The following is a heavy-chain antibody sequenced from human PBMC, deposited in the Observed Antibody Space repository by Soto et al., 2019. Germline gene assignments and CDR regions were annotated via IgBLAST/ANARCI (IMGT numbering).Heavy chain of an antibody. CDR2: ISGSGGST. CDR1: GFTFSSYA. Sequence: GGSLRLSCAASGFTFSSYAMIWVRQAPGKGLEWVSAISGSGGSTYYADSVKGRFTISRDNSKNTLYLQMNSLRAEDTAVYYCARDLAMIVVVIEYYFDYWGQGTLVTVSS. V-gene: IGHV3-23*01. J-gene: IGHJ4*02. CDR3: ARDLAMIVVVIEYYFDY. D-gene: IGHD3-22*01.